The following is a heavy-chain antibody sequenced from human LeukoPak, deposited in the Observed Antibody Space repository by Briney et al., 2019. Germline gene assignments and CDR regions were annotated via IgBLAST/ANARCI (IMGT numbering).Heavy chain of an antibody. Sequence: GGSLGLSCAASGFTFSSYGMHWVRQAPGKGLEWVAFIRYEGSNKYYADSVKGRFTISRDNSKNTLYLQMNSLRAEDTAVYYCAKDHPTYYDSSGYYYPGSYWGQGTLVTVSS. CDR2: IRYEGSNK. CDR1: GFTFSSYG. J-gene: IGHJ4*02. V-gene: IGHV3-30*02. D-gene: IGHD3-22*01. CDR3: AKDHPTYYDSSGYYYPGSY.